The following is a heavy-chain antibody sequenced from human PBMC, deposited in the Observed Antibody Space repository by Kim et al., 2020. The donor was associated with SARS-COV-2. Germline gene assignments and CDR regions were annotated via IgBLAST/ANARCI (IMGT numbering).Heavy chain of an antibody. CDR1: GFTFSSYA. V-gene: IGHV3-64*01. CDR2: ISSVGGGT. CDR3: ARGKGLYCAGECYSMDV. Sequence: GSLRLSCAASGFTFSSYAMHWVRQAPGKGLEYVSGISSVGGGTYYINSVEGRFTISRDNSKNTLYLQMGSLRAEDMAVYYCARGKGLYCAGECYSMDVW. J-gene: IGHJ6*01. D-gene: IGHD2-21*01.